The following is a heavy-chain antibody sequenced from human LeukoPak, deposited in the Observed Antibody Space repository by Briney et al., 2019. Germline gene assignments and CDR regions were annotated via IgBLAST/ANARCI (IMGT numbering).Heavy chain of an antibody. J-gene: IGHJ3*02. CDR3: ARERQDTIVHSGAFDI. D-gene: IGHD3-10*01. V-gene: IGHV3-30-3*01. CDR2: IASDGSHT. Sequence: PGGSLRLSCAASGFTFSTYFMQWVRQAPGKGLEWVAVIASDGSHTFYVESVKGRFTISRDNSKNTLYLQMNSLRAEDTAVYFCARERQDTIVHSGAFDIWGQGTMVTVSS. CDR1: GFTFSTYF.